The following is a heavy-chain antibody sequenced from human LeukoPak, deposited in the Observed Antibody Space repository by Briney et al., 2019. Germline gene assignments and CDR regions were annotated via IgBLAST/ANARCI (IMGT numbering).Heavy chain of an antibody. J-gene: IGHJ4*02. CDR1: GGSISSYY. CDR3: ARVRVRGVLDY. CDR2: VYYTGST. V-gene: IGHV4-59*01. Sequence: SETLSLTCTVSGGSISSYYWSWVRQPPGKGLEWIGFVYYTGSTNYSPSLKSRVTISVDTSKNQFSLKLRSVTAADTAVYYRARVRVRGVLDYWGQGTLVTVSS. D-gene: IGHD3-10*01.